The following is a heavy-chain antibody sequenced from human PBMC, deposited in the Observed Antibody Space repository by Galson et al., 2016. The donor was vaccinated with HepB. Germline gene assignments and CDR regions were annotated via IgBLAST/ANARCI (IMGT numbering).Heavy chain of an antibody. CDR1: GFTFSDYP. D-gene: IGHD6-13*01. CDR3: AVRYSSIWYFQH. J-gene: IGHJ1*01. CDR2: ISHDAIHT. V-gene: IGHV3-30-3*01. Sequence: SLRLSCATYGFTFSDYPMYWIRQAPGEGLVWVARISHDAIHTSYADSLKGRFTISRDNSKNTLSLQMNSLGAEDTAIYYCAVRYSSIWYFQHWGRGTLVSVSS.